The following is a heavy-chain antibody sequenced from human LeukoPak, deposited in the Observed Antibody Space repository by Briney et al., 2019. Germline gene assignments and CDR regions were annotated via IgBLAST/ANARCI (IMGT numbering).Heavy chain of an antibody. Sequence: PGGSARLSCAGSGFTFSTSWMHWVRQAPGKGLVWVSRIYRDGYNPSYADSVRGRFTISRDNAKNTLYLQMNSLRAEDTAVYYCARDRSYSMDVWGQGTTLSL. D-gene: IGHD1-14*01. CDR2: IYRDGYNP. CDR3: ARDRSYSMDV. V-gene: IGHV3-74*01. CDR1: GFTFSTSW. J-gene: IGHJ6*02.